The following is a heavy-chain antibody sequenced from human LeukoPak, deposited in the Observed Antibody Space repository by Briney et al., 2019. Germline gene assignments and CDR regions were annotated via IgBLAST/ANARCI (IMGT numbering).Heavy chain of an antibody. D-gene: IGHD6-6*01. CDR1: GYSISSGYY. J-gene: IGHJ4*02. CDR3: AREWGSSYPYYFDY. V-gene: IGHV4-38-2*02. Sequence: SETLSLTCNVSGYSISSGYYWAWIRQAPGKGLEWIGSIYHSGYTHYNPSLKSRVTISVDTSKNQFSLKLSSVTAADTAVYYCAREWGSSYPYYFDYWGQGTLVTVSS. CDR2: IYHSGYT.